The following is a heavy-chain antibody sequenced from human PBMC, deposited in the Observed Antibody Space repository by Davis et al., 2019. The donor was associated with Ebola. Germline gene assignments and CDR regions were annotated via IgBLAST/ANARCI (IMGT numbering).Heavy chain of an antibody. CDR3: ARDLIQQWLIRGYFDY. CDR1: GFTFSDYY. D-gene: IGHD6-19*01. J-gene: IGHJ4*02. CDR2: ISSSGSTI. Sequence: GGSLRLSCAASGFTFSDYYMSWIRQAPGKGLEWVSYISSSGSTIYYADSVKGRFTISRDNAKNSLYLQMNSLRAEDTAVYYCARDLIQQWLIRGYFDYWGQGTLVTVSS. V-gene: IGHV3-11*04.